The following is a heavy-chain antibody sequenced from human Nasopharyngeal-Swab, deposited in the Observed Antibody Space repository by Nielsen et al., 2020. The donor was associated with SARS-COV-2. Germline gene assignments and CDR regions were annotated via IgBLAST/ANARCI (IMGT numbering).Heavy chain of an antibody. Sequence: SETLSLTCAVYGGSFSGYYWGWIRQPPGKGLEWIGEINHNGSTNYNPSLKSRVTISVDTSKNQFSLKLSSVTAADTAVYYCAREARAGVVVAATVDVWGKGTTVTVSS. CDR2: INHNGST. CDR3: AREARAGVVVAATVDV. D-gene: IGHD2-15*01. CDR1: GGSFSGYY. V-gene: IGHV4-34*01. J-gene: IGHJ6*04.